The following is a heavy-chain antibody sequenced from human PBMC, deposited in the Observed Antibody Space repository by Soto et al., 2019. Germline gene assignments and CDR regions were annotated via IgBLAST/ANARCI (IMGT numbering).Heavy chain of an antibody. Sequence: SVKVSYKASGGTFSRYTITWVRQAPGQGLEWMGGITPMFGTPNYAQKFQGRVTITADESTSTAYMELSSLRSEDTAMYYCARDGTLYDSSAYYYLYWGQGTLVTVSS. CDR2: ITPMFGTP. J-gene: IGHJ4*02. CDR1: GGTFSRYT. D-gene: IGHD3-22*01. CDR3: ARDGTLYDSSAYYYLY. V-gene: IGHV1-69*13.